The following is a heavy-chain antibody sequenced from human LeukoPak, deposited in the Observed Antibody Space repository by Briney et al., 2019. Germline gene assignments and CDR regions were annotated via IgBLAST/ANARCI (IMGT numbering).Heavy chain of an antibody. D-gene: IGHD3-3*01. J-gene: IGHJ4*02. CDR3: AKDQVGNYDFWSGNYGY. V-gene: IGHV3-23*01. CDR1: GFTFSSYA. CDR2: ISGSGGST. Sequence: PGGSLRLSCAASGFTFSSYAMSWVRQAPGKGLEWVSAISGSGGSTYYADSVKGRFTISRDNSKNTLYLQMNSLRAEDTAVYYCAKDQVGNYDFWSGNYGYWGQGTLVTVSS.